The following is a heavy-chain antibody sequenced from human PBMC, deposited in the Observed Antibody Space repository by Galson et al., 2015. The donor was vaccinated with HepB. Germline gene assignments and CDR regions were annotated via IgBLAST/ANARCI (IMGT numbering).Heavy chain of an antibody. D-gene: IGHD2-15*01. Sequence: SLRLSCAASGFTFSSYSMNWVRQAPGKGLEWVSYISYSNTIYYADSVKGRFTLSRDNAKNSLYLQMNSLRAEDTAVYYCARDPHSLDYWGQGTLVTVSS. J-gene: IGHJ4*02. CDR2: ISYSNTI. V-gene: IGHV3-48*04. CDR3: ARDPHSLDY. CDR1: GFTFSSYS.